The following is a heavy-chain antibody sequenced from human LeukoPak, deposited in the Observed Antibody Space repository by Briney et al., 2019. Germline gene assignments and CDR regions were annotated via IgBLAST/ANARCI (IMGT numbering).Heavy chain of an antibody. CDR1: GFTFSSYG. D-gene: IGHD1/OR15-1a*01. J-gene: IGHJ5*02. CDR2: ISYDGSNK. Sequence: GGSLRLSCAASGFTFSSYGMHWVRQAPGKGLEWVAVISYDGSNKYYADSVKGRFTISRDNSKNTLYLQMNSLRAEDTALYYCAREPPSTNYNWFDPWGQGTLVTVSS. CDR3: AREPPSTNYNWFDP. V-gene: IGHV3-30*03.